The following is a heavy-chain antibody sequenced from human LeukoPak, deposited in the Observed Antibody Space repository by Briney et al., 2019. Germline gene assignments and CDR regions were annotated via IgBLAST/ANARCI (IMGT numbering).Heavy chain of an antibody. V-gene: IGHV4-38-2*02. Sequence: SETLSLTCTVSGYSISSGYYWGWIRQPPGKGLEWIGSIYHSGSTYYNPSLKSRVTISVDTSKNQFSLKLSSVTAADTAVYYCARHSYSVPHYFDYWGQGTLVTVSS. CDR1: GYSISSGYY. J-gene: IGHJ4*02. CDR3: ARHSYSVPHYFDY. CDR2: IYHSGST. D-gene: IGHD3-10*02.